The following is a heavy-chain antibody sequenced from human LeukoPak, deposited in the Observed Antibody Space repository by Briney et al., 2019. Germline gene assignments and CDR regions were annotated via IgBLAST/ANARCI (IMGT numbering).Heavy chain of an antibody. J-gene: IGHJ3*02. D-gene: IGHD1-14*01. CDR2: IGAAGAHT. CDR3: ARELGGTKTGGFDI. Sequence: GGSLRLSCAASGFRFSYRDMHWVRQAPGKGLEFVSSIGAAGAHTFYADSVKGRFTISRDNFQSTMYLQMDGLRPVDSAVYYCARELGGTKTGGFDIWGQGTVVTVSS. V-gene: IGHV3-64*02. CDR1: GFRFSYRD.